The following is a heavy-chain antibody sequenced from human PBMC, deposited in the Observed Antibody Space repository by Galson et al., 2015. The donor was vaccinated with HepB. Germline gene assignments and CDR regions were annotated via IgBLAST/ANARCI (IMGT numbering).Heavy chain of an antibody. CDR2: IKSKTDGGTT. Sequence: SLRLSCAASGFTFTDSWMTWVRQAPGKGLEWVGRIKSKTDGGTTDHAAPVKGRFTISRDDSKNTLFLQMSSLKTKDTAVYYCTTFSRLGSRGFRAGAYWGQGTQVTVSS. CDR1: GFTFTDSW. CDR3: TTFSRLGSRGFRAGAY. V-gene: IGHV3-15*01. J-gene: IGHJ4*02. D-gene: IGHD3-22*01.